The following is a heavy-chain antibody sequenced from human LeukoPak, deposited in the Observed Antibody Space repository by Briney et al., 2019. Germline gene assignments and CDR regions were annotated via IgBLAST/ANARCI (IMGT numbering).Heavy chain of an antibody. V-gene: IGHV1-69*01. Sequence: ASVKVSCNASGGTVSSYAISWVRQAPGQGLEWMGGIIPIFGTANYAQKFQGRVTITADESTSTAYMELSSLRSEDTAVYYCARMDMEYYDILTGYYGYWGQGTLVTVSS. CDR3: ARMDMEYYDILTGYYGY. CDR1: GGTVSSYA. CDR2: IIPIFGTA. D-gene: IGHD3-9*01. J-gene: IGHJ4*02.